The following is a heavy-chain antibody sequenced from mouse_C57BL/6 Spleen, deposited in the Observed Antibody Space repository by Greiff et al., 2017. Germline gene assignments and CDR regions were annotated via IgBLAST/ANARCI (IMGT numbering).Heavy chain of an antibody. CDR3: ARGCTAVVAHFDY. D-gene: IGHD1-1*01. CDR2: INPGSGGT. Sequence: VQLQQSGAELVRPGTSVKVSCKASGYAFTNYLIEWVKQRPGQGLEWIGVINPGSGGTNYNEKFKGKATLTADKSSSTAYMQLRSLTSEDSAVYVSARGCTAVVAHFDYWGQGTTLTVSS. J-gene: IGHJ2*01. V-gene: IGHV1-54*01. CDR1: GYAFTNYL.